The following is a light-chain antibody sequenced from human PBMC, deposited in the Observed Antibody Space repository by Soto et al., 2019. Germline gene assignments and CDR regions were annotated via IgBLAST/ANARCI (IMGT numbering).Light chain of an antibody. CDR3: QQLNTYPLFT. CDR1: QDISRY. Sequence: DLQLTQSPSFLSASVGDRVTITCRASQDISRYLAWYQQKAGKAPKLLIYAASTLQKGVPSRFSGSGSVTEVALTSSSRQPDDFAPYYCQQLNTYPLFTFGPGTEVDI. V-gene: IGKV1-9*01. J-gene: IGKJ3*01. CDR2: AAS.